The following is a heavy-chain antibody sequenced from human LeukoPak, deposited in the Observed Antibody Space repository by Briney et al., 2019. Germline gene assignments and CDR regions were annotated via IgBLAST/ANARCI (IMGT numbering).Heavy chain of an antibody. Sequence: ASVKVSCKASGYTFGSKSMHWVRQAPGQGLEWMGWVNPDSGGTNYAQKFQGRVTINRDTSISKAYMELRRLKYDDTAVYFCARDYGGNSPYFDYWGQGTLVTVSS. CDR2: VNPDSGGT. D-gene: IGHD4-23*01. CDR1: GYTFGSKS. CDR3: ARDYGGNSPYFDY. J-gene: IGHJ4*02. V-gene: IGHV1-2*02.